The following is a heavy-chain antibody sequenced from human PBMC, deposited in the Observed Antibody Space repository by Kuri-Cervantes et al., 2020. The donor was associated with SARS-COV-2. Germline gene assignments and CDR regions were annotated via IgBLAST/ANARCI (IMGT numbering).Heavy chain of an antibody. Sequence: GESLKISCAASGFTLSTYWVHWVRQAPGKGLVWVSRINIDGTITTYADSVKGRFTISRDNAKNTLYLQMNSLRAEDTAIYYCAKSLPAGTWSFDYWGPGTLVTVSS. J-gene: IGHJ4*02. CDR3: AKSLPAGTWSFDY. D-gene: IGHD6-19*01. CDR2: INIDGTIT. V-gene: IGHV3-74*01. CDR1: GFTLSTYW.